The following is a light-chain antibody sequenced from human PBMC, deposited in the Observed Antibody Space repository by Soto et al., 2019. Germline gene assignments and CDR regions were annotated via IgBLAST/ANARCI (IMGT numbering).Light chain of an antibody. CDR2: GAS. Sequence: ESVWTQSPGTLSLSPGERATLSCRASQSVSSSYLAWYQQKPGQAPRLLIYGASNRATGIPDRFSGSESGTDFTLTISRLEPEDSAVYYCQQYGSSPLYTFGQGTKLEIK. V-gene: IGKV3-20*01. CDR3: QQYGSSPLYT. CDR1: QSVSSSY. J-gene: IGKJ2*01.